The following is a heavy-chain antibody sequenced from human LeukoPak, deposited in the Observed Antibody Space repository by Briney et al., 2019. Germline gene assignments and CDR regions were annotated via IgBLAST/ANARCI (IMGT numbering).Heavy chain of an antibody. CDR3: ARQLGYCSSTSCRAFDP. CDR1: GGSISSGSYY. D-gene: IGHD2-2*01. J-gene: IGHJ5*02. Sequence: PSQTLSLTCTVSGGSISSGSYYWSWIGQPAGKGLEWIGRIYTSGSTNYNPSLKSRVTISVDTSKNQFSLKLSSVTAADTAVYYCARQLGYCSSTSCRAFDPWGQGTLVTVSS. V-gene: IGHV4-61*02. CDR2: IYTSGST.